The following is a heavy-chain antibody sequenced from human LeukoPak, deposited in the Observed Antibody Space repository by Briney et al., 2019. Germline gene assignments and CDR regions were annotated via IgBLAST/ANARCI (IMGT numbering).Heavy chain of an antibody. CDR2: IYYSGST. J-gene: IGHJ6*02. V-gene: IGHV4-59*01. D-gene: IGHD2-21*02. CDR3: AGEVTVVTAKYYYYYGMDV. Sequence: SETPSLTCTVSGGSISSYYWSWIRQPPGKGLEWIGYIYYSGSTNYNPSLKSRVTISVDTSKNQFSLKLSSVTAADTAVYYCAGEVTVVTAKYYYYYGMDVWGQGTTVTVSS. CDR1: GGSISSYY.